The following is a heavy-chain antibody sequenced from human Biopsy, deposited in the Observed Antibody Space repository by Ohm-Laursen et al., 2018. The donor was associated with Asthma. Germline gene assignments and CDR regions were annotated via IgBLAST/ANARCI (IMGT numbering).Heavy chain of an antibody. V-gene: IGHV4-34*01. CDR3: ARAAITGIRGWFDP. CDR2: IDQSGYT. D-gene: IGHD1-20*01. CDR1: GGYLTGHY. Sequence: GTLSLTCTVYGGYLTGHYWNWIRQPPGKGLEWIGEIDQSGYTNYNPSLKSRVTISADTPKNQFHLNLSSVTAADTAVYFCARAAITGIRGWFDPWGQGTQVTVSS. J-gene: IGHJ5*02.